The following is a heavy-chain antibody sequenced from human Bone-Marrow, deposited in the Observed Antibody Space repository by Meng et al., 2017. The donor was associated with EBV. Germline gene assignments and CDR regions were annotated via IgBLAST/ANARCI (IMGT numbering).Heavy chain of an antibody. D-gene: IGHD2-2*01. J-gene: IGHJ4*02. CDR3: ARIRVPAALDY. Sequence: QVQLPGAGRGLVERSGAVALACTVSGCSLCSSNWWSWDGQPPGKWLEWIGVIYHSGSTNYNPSLRGRGTISVDKSKNQVYRKLSSVTAADTAVYYCARIRVPAALDYWGQGTLVTVSS. CDR1: GCSLCSSNW. V-gene: IGHV4-4*02. CDR2: IYHSGST.